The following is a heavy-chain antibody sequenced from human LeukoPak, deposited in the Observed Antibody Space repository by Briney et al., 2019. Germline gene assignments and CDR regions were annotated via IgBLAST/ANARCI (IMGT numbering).Heavy chain of an antibody. Sequence: GASVKVSCKASGGTFSSYAISWVRQAPGQGLEWMGWINPNSGGTDYAQKFQGRVTMTRDTSISTAYMELSRLRSDDTAVYYCALMQDIVVVVAATYLDYWGQGTLVTVSS. CDR3: ALMQDIVVVVAATYLDY. D-gene: IGHD2-15*01. J-gene: IGHJ4*02. CDR1: GGTFSSYA. V-gene: IGHV1-2*02. CDR2: INPNSGGT.